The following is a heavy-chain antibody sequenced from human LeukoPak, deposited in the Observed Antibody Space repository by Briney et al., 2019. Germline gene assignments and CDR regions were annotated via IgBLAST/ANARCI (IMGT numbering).Heavy chain of an antibody. CDR3: ARLGDWNRLLDYYFDY. V-gene: IGHV4-34*01. CDR2: INDSGST. Sequence: SETLSLTCAVYGGSFSGYYWSWIRQPPGKGLEWIGEINDSGSTNYNPSLKSRVTISVDTSKNQFSLKLSSVTAADTAVYYCARLGDWNRLLDYYFDYWGQGTLVTVSS. J-gene: IGHJ4*02. CDR1: GGSFSGYY. D-gene: IGHD2-21*02.